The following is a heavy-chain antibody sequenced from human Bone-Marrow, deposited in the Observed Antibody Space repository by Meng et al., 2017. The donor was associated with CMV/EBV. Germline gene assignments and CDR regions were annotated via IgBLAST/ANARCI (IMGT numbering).Heavy chain of an antibody. J-gene: IGHJ3*02. Sequence: ASVKVSCKASGYTFTSYDINWVRQATGQGLEWMGWMNPNSGNTGYAQKLQGRVTMTTDTSTSTAYMELRSLRSDDTAVYYCARAKDGDTDAFDIWGQGTMVTVSS. CDR2: MNPNSGNT. D-gene: IGHD5-18*01. CDR3: ARAKDGDTDAFDI. V-gene: IGHV1-8*02. CDR1: GYTFTSYD.